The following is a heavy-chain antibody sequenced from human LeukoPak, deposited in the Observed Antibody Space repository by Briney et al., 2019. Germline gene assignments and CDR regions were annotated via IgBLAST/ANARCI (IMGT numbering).Heavy chain of an antibody. J-gene: IGHJ4*02. D-gene: IGHD2-15*01. V-gene: IGHV3-23*01. Sequence: PGGSLRLSCAASGFTFISNAMSWVRQAPGKGLEWVSAISGSGGSTYYADSVKGRFTISRDNSKNTLYLQMNSLRAEDTAVYYCAKGSGVVVVAAITFDYWGQGTLVTVSS. CDR2: ISGSGGST. CDR3: AKGSGVVVVAAITFDY. CDR1: GFTFISNA.